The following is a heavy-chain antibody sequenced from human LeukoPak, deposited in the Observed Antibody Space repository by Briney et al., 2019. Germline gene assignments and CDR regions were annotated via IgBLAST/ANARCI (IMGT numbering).Heavy chain of an antibody. V-gene: IGHV4-61*01. CDR1: GGSISSSSYY. Sequence: PSETLSLTCTVSGGSISSSSYYWGWIRQPPGKGLEWIGYIYYSGSTNYNPSLKSRVTISVDTSKNQFSLKLSSVTAADTAVYYCAREGRYGGYFDYWGQGTLVTVSS. CDR2: IYYSGST. D-gene: IGHD1-26*01. CDR3: AREGRYGGYFDY. J-gene: IGHJ4*02.